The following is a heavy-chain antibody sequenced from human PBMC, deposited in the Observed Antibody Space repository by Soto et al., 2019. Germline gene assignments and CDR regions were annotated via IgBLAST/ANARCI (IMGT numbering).Heavy chain of an antibody. CDR1: GGTFSSYV. V-gene: IGHV1-69*18. D-gene: IGHD2-8*01. CDR2: IIPIFSTT. CDR3: ASESGRTRGMDV. J-gene: IGHJ6*02. Sequence: QVQAVQSGAEVKKPGSSVKVSCKASGGTFSSYVISWVRQAPGQGLEWMGRIIPIFSTTDYAQKFQGRVTIIADESTSTAYMEVSRLRSEDKAVYYCASESGRTRGMDVWGQGTTFPVSS.